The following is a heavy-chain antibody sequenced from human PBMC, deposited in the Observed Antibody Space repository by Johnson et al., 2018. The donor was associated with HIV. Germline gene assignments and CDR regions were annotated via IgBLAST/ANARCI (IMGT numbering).Heavy chain of an antibody. CDR1: GFAFRDYY. J-gene: IGHJ3*02. CDR2: ISSSGTII. D-gene: IGHD6-13*01. V-gene: IGHV3-11*01. Sequence: QVQLVESGGGLVKPGGSMRLSCGASGFAFRDYYMNWMRQAPGKGLEWVSHISSSGTIIYYADSVKGRFTISRDNSKNTLYLQMNSLRAEDTAVYYCARDSSSWRPSGAFDIWGQGTMVTVSS. CDR3: ARDSSSWRPSGAFDI.